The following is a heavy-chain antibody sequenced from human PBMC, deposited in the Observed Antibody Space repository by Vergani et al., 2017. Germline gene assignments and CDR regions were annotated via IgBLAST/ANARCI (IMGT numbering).Heavy chain of an antibody. D-gene: IGHD3-10*01. CDR2: ISWDGGNT. CDR1: GFTFDDYA. J-gene: IGHJ4*02. Sequence: EVQLVESGGVVVQPGGSLRLSCAASGFTFDDYAMHWVRQTPGKGLEWVSLISWDGGNTYYADSVKGRFTISRDNSKNSLYLQMNSLRTEDTALYYCAKDSHYGSGGAPGIPTYFDYWGQGTLVTVSS. V-gene: IGHV3-43D*03. CDR3: AKDSHYGSGGAPGIPTYFDY.